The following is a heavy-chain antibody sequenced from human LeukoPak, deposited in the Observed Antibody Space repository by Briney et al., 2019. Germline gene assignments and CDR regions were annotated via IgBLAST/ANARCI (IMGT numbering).Heavy chain of an antibody. CDR2: IYPGDSDT. J-gene: IGHJ4*02. CDR1: GYSFASYW. CDR3: ARQGFNKGTVGY. D-gene: IGHD1-26*01. Sequence: GESLKISCKGSGYSFASYWLGWVRQMPGKGLEWMGIIYPGDSDTRYSPSFQSHVTISADKSISTAYLQWDRLKASDTAIYYCARQGFNKGTVGYWGQGTLVTVSS. V-gene: IGHV5-51*01.